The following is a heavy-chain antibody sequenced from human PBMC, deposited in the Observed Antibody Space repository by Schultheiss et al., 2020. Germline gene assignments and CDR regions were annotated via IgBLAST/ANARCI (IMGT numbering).Heavy chain of an antibody. CDR1: GFTFSSFA. CDR2: TRNKANSYTT. CDR3: ASGEFDY. V-gene: IGHV3-72*01. Sequence: GGSLRLSCAASGFTFSSFAMSWVRQAPGKGLEWVGRTRNKANSYTTEYAASVKGRFTISRDDSKNSLYLQMNSLKTEDTAVYYCASGEFDYWGQGTLVTVSS. J-gene: IGHJ4*02. D-gene: IGHD4-17*01.